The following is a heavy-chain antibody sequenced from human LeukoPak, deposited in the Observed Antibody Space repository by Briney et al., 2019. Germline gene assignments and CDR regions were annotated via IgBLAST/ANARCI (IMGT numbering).Heavy chain of an antibody. J-gene: IGHJ1*01. CDR2: ISGIGDST. V-gene: IGHV3-23*01. D-gene: IGHD3-3*01. CDR1: GFTFSSYA. CDR3: AKLGVLVYDFWSGYYRAEYFQH. Sequence: GGSLRLSCAASGFTFSSYAMSWVRQAPGKGLEWVSAISGIGDSTYYADSVKGRFTISRDNSKNTLYLQMNSLRAEDTAVYYCAKLGVLVYDFWSGYYRAEYFQHWGQGTLVTVSS.